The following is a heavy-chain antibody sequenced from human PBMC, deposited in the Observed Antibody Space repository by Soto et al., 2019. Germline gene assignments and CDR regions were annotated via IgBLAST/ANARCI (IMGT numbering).Heavy chain of an antibody. V-gene: IGHV1-8*01. J-gene: IGHJ6*02. CDR1: GYTFSSYD. D-gene: IGHD2-21*01. CDR3: ARAYGDLDV. CDR2: MNPKSGYT. Sequence: QVQLVQSGAEVKKPGASVKVSCKASGYTFSSYDINWVRQATGQGLEWMGWMNPKSGYTGYAQKFQGRVTMTRDTTRSTAYMEVSSLRSEDTAIYYWARAYGDLDVWGQGTTVTVSS.